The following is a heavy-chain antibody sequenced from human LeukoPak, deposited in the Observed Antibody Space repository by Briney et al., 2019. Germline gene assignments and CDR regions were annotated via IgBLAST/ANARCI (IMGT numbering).Heavy chain of an antibody. Sequence: SETLSLTCTVSGASITSYHWSWIRQPTGKGLEWIGRMFYSGNTDYNPSLKSRLTMSIDTSKNQFSLKLSSVTAADTAVYYCARIFGNYQEAMDVWGPGITVTVSS. CDR3: ARIFGNYQEAMDV. CDR2: MFYSGNT. D-gene: IGHD1-7*01. J-gene: IGHJ6*02. CDR1: GASITSYH. V-gene: IGHV4-4*07.